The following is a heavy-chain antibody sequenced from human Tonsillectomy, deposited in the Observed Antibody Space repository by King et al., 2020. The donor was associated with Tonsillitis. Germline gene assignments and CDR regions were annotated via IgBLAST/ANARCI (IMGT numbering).Heavy chain of an antibody. J-gene: IGHJ5*02. V-gene: IGHV3-21*01. CDR3: ARDGTERSGNWFDP. CDR1: GFTFSSYS. Sequence: VQLVESGGGLVKPGGSLILSCAASGFTFSSYSMNLVRQAPGKGLEWVSSISSSISYIYYADSVKGRFTISRDNAKNSLYLQMNSLRAEDTAVYYWARDGTERSGNWFDPWGQGTLVTVSS. D-gene: IGHD1-1*01. CDR2: ISSSISYI.